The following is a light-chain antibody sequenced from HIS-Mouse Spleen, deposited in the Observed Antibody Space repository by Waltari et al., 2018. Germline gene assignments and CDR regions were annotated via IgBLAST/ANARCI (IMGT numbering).Light chain of an antibody. V-gene: IGLV2-23*01. J-gene: IGLJ3*02. CDR2: EGS. Sequence: QSALTQPASVSGSPGQSITISCTGTSSDVGSYNLVSWYQQHPGKAPKLMIYEGSKRASGVSNRFSGSKSGNTASLTISGLQAEDEADYYCCSYAGSSTWVFGGGIKLTVL. CDR3: CSYAGSSTWV. CDR1: SSDVGSYNL.